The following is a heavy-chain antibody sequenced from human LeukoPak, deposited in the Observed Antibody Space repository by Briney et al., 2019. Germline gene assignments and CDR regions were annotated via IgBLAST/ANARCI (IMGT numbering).Heavy chain of an antibody. CDR3: ARWFEVVPAAIEYYYYMDV. V-gene: IGHV3-21*01. D-gene: IGHD2-2*02. CDR1: GFTFSSYS. Sequence: PGGSLRLSCAASGFTFSSYSMNWVRQAPGKGREGVSSISSSSSYIYYADSVRGRFTISRDNAKNSLYLQMNSLRAEDTAVYYCARWFEVVPAAIEYYYYMDVWGKGTTFTVSS. CDR2: ISSSSSYI. J-gene: IGHJ6*03.